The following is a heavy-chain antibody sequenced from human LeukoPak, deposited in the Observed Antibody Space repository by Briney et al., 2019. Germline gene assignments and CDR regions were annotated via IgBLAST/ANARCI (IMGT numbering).Heavy chain of an antibody. CDR3: AREKTPPYYFDY. Sequence: GGSLRLSCAASGFTFSTYAMHWVRQAPGKGLEWVAVISYDGRDKYHADSVKGRFTISRDNAKNSLYLQMSSLRAEDTAVYYCAREKTPPYYFDYWGQGTLVTVSS. J-gene: IGHJ4*02. CDR1: GFTFSTYA. V-gene: IGHV3-30*04. CDR2: ISYDGRDK.